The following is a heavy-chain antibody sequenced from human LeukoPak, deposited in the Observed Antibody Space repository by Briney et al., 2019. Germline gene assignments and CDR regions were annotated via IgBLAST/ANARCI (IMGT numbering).Heavy chain of an antibody. D-gene: IGHD6-13*01. Sequence: GGSLRLSCAASGFTFSSYEMNWVRQAPGKGLEWVSYISSSGSTTYYADSVKDRFTISRDNAKNSLYLQMNSLRAEDTAVYYCARDGMAAAAGPELLNWFDPWGQGTLVTVSS. J-gene: IGHJ5*02. CDR1: GFTFSSYE. V-gene: IGHV3-48*03. CDR2: ISSSGSTT. CDR3: ARDGMAAAAGPELLNWFDP.